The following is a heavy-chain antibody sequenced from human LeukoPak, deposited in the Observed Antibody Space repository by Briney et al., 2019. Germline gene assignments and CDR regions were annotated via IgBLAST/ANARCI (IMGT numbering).Heavy chain of an antibody. Sequence: PSETLSLTCTVSDGSISSFYWSWIRQPPGKGLEWIACVHYSGSTNYNPSLKSRVTISVDTSKNQFSLKLTSVTAADTAVYYCARVSDYGDYCFDYWGQGTLVTVSS. CDR3: ARVSDYGDYCFDY. CDR2: VHYSGST. D-gene: IGHD4-17*01. V-gene: IGHV4-59*01. CDR1: DGSISSFY. J-gene: IGHJ4*02.